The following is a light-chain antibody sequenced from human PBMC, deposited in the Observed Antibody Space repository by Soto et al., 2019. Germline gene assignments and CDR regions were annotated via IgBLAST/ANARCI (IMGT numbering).Light chain of an antibody. V-gene: IGKV1-39*01. Sequence: DIQMTQSPSSLSASVGDRVTITCRASQSSSNFLNWYQQKPGKAPKLLIYAASTLHRGVPSRFSGSGSGTDFTLTISSLQPEDFASYYCQQTNSIPITFGQGTRLEIK. CDR1: QSSSNF. CDR2: AAS. CDR3: QQTNSIPIT. J-gene: IGKJ5*01.